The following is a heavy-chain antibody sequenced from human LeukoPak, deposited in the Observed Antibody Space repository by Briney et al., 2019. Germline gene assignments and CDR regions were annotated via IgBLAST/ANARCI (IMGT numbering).Heavy chain of an antibody. CDR3: AKASGDYEYYYYYGMDV. V-gene: IGHV3-23*01. CDR1: GFTFSSYA. J-gene: IGHJ6*02. CDR2: ISGSGGST. D-gene: IGHD4-17*01. Sequence: PGGSLRLSCAASGFTFSSYAMSWVRQAPGKGLEWVSAISGSGGSTYYADSVKGRFTISRDSSKNTLYLQMNSLRAEDTAVYYCAKASGDYEYYYYYGMDVWGQGTTVTVSS.